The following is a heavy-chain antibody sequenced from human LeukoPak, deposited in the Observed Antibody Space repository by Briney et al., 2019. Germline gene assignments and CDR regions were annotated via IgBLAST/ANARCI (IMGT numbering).Heavy chain of an antibody. CDR1: GLTFSDFY. Sequence: KPGGSLRLSCAASGLTFSDFYMSWIRQAPGKGLEWISYISSTDVTWYADSVKGRLTITRDNAKNSLYLQMNSLRAEDTAVYYCILSSTYMYYFDYWGQGALVTVSS. D-gene: IGHD2-2*01. CDR2: ISSTDVT. CDR3: ILSSTYMYYFDY. J-gene: IGHJ4*02. V-gene: IGHV3-11*01.